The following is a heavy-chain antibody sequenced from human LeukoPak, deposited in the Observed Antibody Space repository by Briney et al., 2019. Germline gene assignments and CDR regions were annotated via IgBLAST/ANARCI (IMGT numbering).Heavy chain of an antibody. D-gene: IGHD3-3*01. J-gene: IGHJ4*02. CDR3: ATDTPILGVVDGVVDY. Sequence: PGRSLRLSCAASGFTFSSYAMHWVRQAPGKGLEWVAVISYDGSNKYYADSVKGRFTISRDNSKDTLYLQMNTLRAEDTAVYYCATDTPILGVVDGVVDYWGQGTLVTVSS. V-gene: IGHV3-30*04. CDR2: ISYDGSNK. CDR1: GFTFSSYA.